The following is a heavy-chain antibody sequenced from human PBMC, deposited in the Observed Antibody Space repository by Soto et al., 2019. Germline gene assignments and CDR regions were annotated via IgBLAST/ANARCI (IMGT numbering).Heavy chain of an antibody. CDR3: GEAWDSSDWYRQFDY. CDR2: ISGTSGSI. V-gene: IGHV3-23*01. CDR1: GFTFSSYA. Sequence: EVQLLESGGGLVQPGGSLRLSCAASGFTFSSYAMSWVRQAPGKGLEWVSTISGTSGSIFYADSVKGRLTISRDHSNNTQFLQMDTLRAEDTAVYYCGEAWDSSDWYRQFDYLGQGSLVSVSP. D-gene: IGHD6-19*01. J-gene: IGHJ4*02.